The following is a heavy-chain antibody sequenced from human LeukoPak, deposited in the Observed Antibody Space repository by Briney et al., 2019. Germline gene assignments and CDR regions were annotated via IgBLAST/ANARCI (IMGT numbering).Heavy chain of an antibody. Sequence: TPSETLSLTCTVSGGSISSYYWSWIRQPPGKGLEWIGYIYYSGSTNYNPSLKSRVTISVDTSKNQFSLKLSSVTAADTAVYYCARDLEYFDLWGRGTLVTVSS. CDR1: GGSISSYY. D-gene: IGHD1-1*01. CDR3: ARDLEYFDL. CDR2: IYYSGST. J-gene: IGHJ2*01. V-gene: IGHV4-59*01.